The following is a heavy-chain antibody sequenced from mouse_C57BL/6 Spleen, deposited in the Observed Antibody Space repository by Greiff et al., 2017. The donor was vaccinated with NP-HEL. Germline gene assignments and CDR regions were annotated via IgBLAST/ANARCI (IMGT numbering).Heavy chain of an antibody. CDR3: TTSIYYDYDRFAY. CDR1: GFNIQDYY. J-gene: IGHJ3*01. CDR2: IDPEDGDT. V-gene: IGHV14-1*01. Sequence: VQLQQSGAELVRPGASVKLSCTASGFNIQDYYMHWVKQRPEQGLEWIGRIDPEDGDTEYAPKFQGKATMTADTSSNTAYLQLSSLTSEDTAVYYCTTSIYYDYDRFAYWGQGTLVTVSA. D-gene: IGHD2-4*01.